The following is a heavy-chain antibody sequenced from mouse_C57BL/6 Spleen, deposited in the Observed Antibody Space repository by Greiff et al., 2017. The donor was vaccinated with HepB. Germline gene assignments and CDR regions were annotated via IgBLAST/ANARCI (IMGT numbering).Heavy chain of an antibody. D-gene: IGHD1-1*01. CDR3: ARPHYYGSSHYWYFDV. CDR1: GFTFSDYG. V-gene: IGHV5-17*01. Sequence: DVKLVESGGGLVKPGGSLKLSCAASGFTFSDYGMHWVRQAPEKGLEWVAYISSGSSTIYYADTVKGRFTISRDNAKNTLFLQMTSLRSEDTAMYYCARPHYYGSSHYWYFDVWGTGTTVTVSS. J-gene: IGHJ1*03. CDR2: ISSGSSTI.